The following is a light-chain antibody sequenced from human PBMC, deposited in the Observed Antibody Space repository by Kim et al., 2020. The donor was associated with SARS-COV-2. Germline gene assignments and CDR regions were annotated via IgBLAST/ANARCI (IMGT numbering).Light chain of an antibody. CDR3: QQRSN. CDR2: DAS. CDR1: QSVGTY. V-gene: IGKV3-11*01. J-gene: IGKJ5*01. Sequence: ATLSMSPGERATLACRASQSVGTYLAWYQQQPGQVPRVLIYDASTRADGIPARCRGSGSGTDFTLTIGTLDPEDFAVYYCQQRSNFGQGTRLEIK.